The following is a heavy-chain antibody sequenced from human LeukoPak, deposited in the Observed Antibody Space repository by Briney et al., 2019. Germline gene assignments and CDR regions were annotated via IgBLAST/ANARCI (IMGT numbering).Heavy chain of an antibody. CDR3: ARVRRGYYDSSGYEDAFDI. D-gene: IGHD3-22*01. Sequence: SQTLSLTCTVSGGSISSGSYYWSWIRQPAGKGLEWIGRIYTSGSTNYNPSLKSRVTISVDTSKNQFSLKLNSVTAADTAVYYCARVRRGYYDSSGYEDAFDIWGQGTMVTVSS. J-gene: IGHJ3*02. CDR2: IYTSGST. V-gene: IGHV4-61*02. CDR1: GGSISSGSYY.